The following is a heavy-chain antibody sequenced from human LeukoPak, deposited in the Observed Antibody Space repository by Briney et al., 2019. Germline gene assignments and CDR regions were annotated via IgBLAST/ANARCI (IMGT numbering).Heavy chain of an antibody. D-gene: IGHD6-13*01. CDR1: GGSISSSSYY. Sequence: SETLSLTCTVSGGSISSSSYYWGWIRQPPGKGLEWIGSIYYSGSTYYNPSLKSRVTISVDTSKNQFSLKLSSVTAADTAVYYCASDRSIRWYYFWGQGTLVTVSS. V-gene: IGHV4-39*01. CDR2: IYYSGST. J-gene: IGHJ4*02. CDR3: ASDRSIRWYYF.